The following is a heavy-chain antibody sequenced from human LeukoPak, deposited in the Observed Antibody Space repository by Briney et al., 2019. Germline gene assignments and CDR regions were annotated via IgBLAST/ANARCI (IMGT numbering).Heavy chain of an antibody. Sequence: GGSLRLSCAASGFTFSNHWMSWVRQATGKGLEWVSVIYSGGSTYYADSVKGRFTISRDNSKNTLYLQMNSLRAVDTAVYYCARDGRGLVRGVIEDHYFDYWGQGTLVTVSS. D-gene: IGHD3-10*01. CDR2: IYSGGST. J-gene: IGHJ4*02. V-gene: IGHV3-53*01. CDR3: ARDGRGLVRGVIEDHYFDY. CDR1: GFTFSNHW.